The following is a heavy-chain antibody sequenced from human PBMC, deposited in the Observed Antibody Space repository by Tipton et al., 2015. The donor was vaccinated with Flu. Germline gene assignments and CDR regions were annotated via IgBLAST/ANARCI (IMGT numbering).Heavy chain of an antibody. D-gene: IGHD6-19*01. CDR2: ISGGGGTR. V-gene: IGHV3-23*01. J-gene: IGHJ4*02. CDR3: AKVIPELVAGLDY. CDR1: GFTFNRYA. Sequence: GSLRLSCAASGFTFNRYAMSWVRQAPGKGLEWVSAISGGGGTRYFADSVKGRFTISRDNSKNTLYLQMNSLRAEDTGVYYCAKVIPELVAGLDYWGQGTLVTVSS.